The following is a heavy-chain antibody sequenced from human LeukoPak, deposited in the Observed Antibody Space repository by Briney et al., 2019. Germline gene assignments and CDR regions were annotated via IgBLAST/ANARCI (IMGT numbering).Heavy chain of an antibody. J-gene: IGHJ4*02. Sequence: PGGSLRLSCAASGFTFSSYAMSWVRQAPGKGLGWVSAISGSGGSTYYADSVKGRFTISRDNSKNTLYLQMNSLRAEDTAVYYCAKDIAVAGIAYYFDYWGQGTLVTVSS. CDR3: AKDIAVAGIAYYFDY. D-gene: IGHD6-19*01. CDR2: ISGSGGST. V-gene: IGHV3-23*01. CDR1: GFTFSSYA.